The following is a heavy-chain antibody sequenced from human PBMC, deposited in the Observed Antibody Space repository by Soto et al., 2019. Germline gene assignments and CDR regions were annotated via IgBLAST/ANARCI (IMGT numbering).Heavy chain of an antibody. CDR1: GFTFSSYS. Sequence: GGSLRLSCXASGFTFSSYSMNWVRQAPGKGLEWVAVISYDGSNKYYADSVKGRFTISRDNSKNTLYLQMNSLRAEDTAVYYCAKDAPPYDILTGADYWGQGTLVTVSS. D-gene: IGHD3-9*01. J-gene: IGHJ4*02. V-gene: IGHV3-30*18. CDR2: ISYDGSNK. CDR3: AKDAPPYDILTGADY.